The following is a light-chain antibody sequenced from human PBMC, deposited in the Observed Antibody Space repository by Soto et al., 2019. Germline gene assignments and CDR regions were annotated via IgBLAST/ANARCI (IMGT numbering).Light chain of an antibody. Sequence: ESVLTQSPGTLSLSPGESATLSCRASQSVSSNYLAWYQQKPGQAPRLLIYGASTRATGIPDRFSGRGSGTDFTLTISRLEPEDSAVYYCQQYGSSPTWTCGQGTKVDIK. CDR2: GAS. V-gene: IGKV3-20*01. CDR1: QSVSSNY. CDR3: QQYGSSPTWT. J-gene: IGKJ1*01.